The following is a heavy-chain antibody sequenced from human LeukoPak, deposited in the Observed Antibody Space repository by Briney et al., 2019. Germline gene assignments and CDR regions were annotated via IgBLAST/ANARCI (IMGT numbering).Heavy chain of an antibody. Sequence: GASVKVSCKASGYTFTGYYMHWVRQAPGQGLEWMGWINPNSGGTNYAQKFQGWVTMTRDTSISTAYMELSRLRSDDTAVYYCARAGYYDSSGYYLYYYYYGMDVWGQGTTVTVPS. D-gene: IGHD3-22*01. CDR3: ARAGYYDSSGYYLYYYYYGMDV. J-gene: IGHJ6*02. V-gene: IGHV1-2*04. CDR1: GYTFTGYY. CDR2: INPNSGGT.